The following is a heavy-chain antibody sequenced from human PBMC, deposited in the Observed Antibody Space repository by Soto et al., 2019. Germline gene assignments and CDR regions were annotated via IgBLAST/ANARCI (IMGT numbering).Heavy chain of an antibody. Sequence: LRLSCAASGFTFDDYAMHWVRQVPGKGLEWVSGINWNSGSIGYGDSVKGRFAISRDSAKNSLHLQMNSLSAEDTAFYYCVKDESINWYSGHFRHWGQGTLVTVSS. CDR3: VKDESINWYSGHFRH. CDR2: INWNSGSI. V-gene: IGHV3-9*01. J-gene: IGHJ1*01. CDR1: GFTFDDYA. D-gene: IGHD6-13*01.